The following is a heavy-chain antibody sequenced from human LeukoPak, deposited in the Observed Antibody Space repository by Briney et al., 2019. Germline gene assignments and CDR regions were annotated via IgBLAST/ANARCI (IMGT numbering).Heavy chain of an antibody. CDR2: INGGGSGT. CDR1: GVPFSSYW. V-gene: IGHV3-74*01. Sequence: GGSLRLSCAASGVPFSSYWMHWVRQTPGKGLVWVSRINGGGSGTSYADSVKGRFTISRDNAKNTLYLQMNSLRAEDTALYYCATSLGPLTEYWGQGTLVTVSS. D-gene: IGHD7-27*01. CDR3: ATSLGPLTEY. J-gene: IGHJ4*02.